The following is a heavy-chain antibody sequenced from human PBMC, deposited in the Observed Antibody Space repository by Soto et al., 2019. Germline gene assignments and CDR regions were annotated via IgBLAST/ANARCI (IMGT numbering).Heavy chain of an antibody. CDR1: GYSFTSYW. J-gene: IGHJ5*02. CDR3: ARRIREMATRGYWFDP. CDR2: IYPGDSDT. V-gene: IGHV5-51*01. Sequence: EVQLVQSGAEVKKPGESLKISCKGSGYSFTSYWIGWVRQMPGKGLEWMGIIYPGDSDTRYSPSFQGQVTISADKSIRTAYLQWGRLKASEPAMYYFARRIREMATRGYWFDPWGQGTLVTVSS. D-gene: IGHD5-12*01.